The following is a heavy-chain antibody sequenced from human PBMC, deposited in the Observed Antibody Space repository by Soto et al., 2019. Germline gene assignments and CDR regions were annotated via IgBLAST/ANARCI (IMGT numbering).Heavy chain of an antibody. CDR1: GFTFSSYG. D-gene: IGHD3-10*01. Sequence: EVQLLESGGGLVQPGGSLSLSCAGTGFTFSSYGMSWVRQAPGKGLEWVSTIRGSAGNANYADSVKGRFTISRDDSTNTVHLQMNSLRPDDTAVYYCAKHLWFGESVFDPWGQGTLVVVSS. J-gene: IGHJ5*02. CDR2: IRGSAGNA. V-gene: IGHV3-23*01. CDR3: AKHLWFGESVFDP.